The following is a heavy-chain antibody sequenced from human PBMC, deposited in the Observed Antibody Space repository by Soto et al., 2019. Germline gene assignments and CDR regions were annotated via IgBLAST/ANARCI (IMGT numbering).Heavy chain of an antibody. CDR2: ISYEGNNK. CDR1: GFTFSSYG. D-gene: IGHD2-2*01. V-gene: IGHV3-30*18. CDR3: AKAYAVPAATASFDS. J-gene: IGHJ4*02. Sequence: QVQLVESGGGVVQPGRSLRVSCAASGFTFSSYGMHWVRQAPGKGLEWVAVISYEGNNKYYTDSVKGRFSIFRDNSKNTLFLQMDSLRAEDTGLYYCAKAYAVPAATASFDSWGQGTLVTVSS.